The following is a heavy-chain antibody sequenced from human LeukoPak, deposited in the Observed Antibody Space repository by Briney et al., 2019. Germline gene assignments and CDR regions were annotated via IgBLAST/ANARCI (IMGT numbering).Heavy chain of an antibody. CDR3: ARDTDGLGY. CDR2: INNDDTK. Sequence: GGSLRLSCAASGFTFSNYGIHWVRQAPGKGLVWVSCINNDDTKVYADFVRGRFTISRDNAKNTLFLQMNGLRAEDTAVYYCARDTDGLGYWGQGTLVTVSS. CDR1: GFTFSNYG. V-gene: IGHV3-74*01. J-gene: IGHJ4*02. D-gene: IGHD6-6*01.